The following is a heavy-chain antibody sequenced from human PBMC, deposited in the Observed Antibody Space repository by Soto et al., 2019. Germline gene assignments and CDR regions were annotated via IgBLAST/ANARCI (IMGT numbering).Heavy chain of an antibody. D-gene: IGHD3-16*02. CDR2: IKQDGSEK. J-gene: IGHJ4*02. V-gene: IGHV3-7*01. CDR3: ARDSEYDYIWGSYRPNRLDY. CDR1: GFTFSSYW. Sequence: GGSLRLSCAASGFTFSSYWMSWVRQAPGKGLEWVANIKQDGSEKYYVDSVKGRFTISRDNAKNSLYLQMNSQRAEDTAVYYCARDSEYDYIWGSYRPNRLDYWGQGTLVTVSS.